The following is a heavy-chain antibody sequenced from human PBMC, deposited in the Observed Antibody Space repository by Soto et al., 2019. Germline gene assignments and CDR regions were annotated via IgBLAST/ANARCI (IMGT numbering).Heavy chain of an antibody. J-gene: IGHJ5*02. V-gene: IGHV4-31*01. CDR3: ARGGLLWFGELPNWFDP. CDR2: IYYSGST. Sequence: QVQLQESGPGLVKPSQTLSLTCTVSGGSISSGGYYWSWIRQHPGKGREWIGYIYYSGSTYYNPSHKSPSTISVDPSKNQFSLKLSSVTAAATAVYYCARGGLLWFGELPNWFDPWGQGTLVTVSS. D-gene: IGHD3-10*01. CDR1: GGSISSGGYY.